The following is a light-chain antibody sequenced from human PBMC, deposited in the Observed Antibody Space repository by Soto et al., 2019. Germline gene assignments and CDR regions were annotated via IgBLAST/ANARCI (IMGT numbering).Light chain of an antibody. J-gene: IGKJ5*01. Sequence: DIVMTQSPLSLPVTLEDPPSISSRSIRGLLHIKGSNNLDWYLQRPGQSPQRLIYLGSNRASGVPDRFSGSGSGTDFTLKISRVEAEDVGVYYCMQGLQTPITFGQGTRLEIK. CDR2: LGS. CDR3: MQGLQTPIT. V-gene: IGKV2-28*01. CDR1: RGLLHIKGSNN.